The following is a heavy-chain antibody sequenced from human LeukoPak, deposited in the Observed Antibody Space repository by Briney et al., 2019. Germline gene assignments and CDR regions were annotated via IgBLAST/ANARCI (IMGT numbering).Heavy chain of an antibody. CDR2: ISSSGTI. Sequence: GGTLRLSCAASGFTFSDYFMSWIRQAPGKGLEWVSHISSSGTIYYADSVKGRATISRDNAKNSLYLQMNSLRAEDTAVYYCARPAYCGGNCYYFPDYWGQGTLVTVSS. D-gene: IGHD2-21*02. V-gene: IGHV3-11*04. J-gene: IGHJ4*02. CDR3: ARPAYCGGNCYYFPDY. CDR1: GFTFSDYF.